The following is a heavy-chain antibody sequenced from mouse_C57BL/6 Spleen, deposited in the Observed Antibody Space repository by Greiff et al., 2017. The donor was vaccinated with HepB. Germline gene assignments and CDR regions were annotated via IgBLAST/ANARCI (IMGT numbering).Heavy chain of an antibody. V-gene: IGHV5-6*02. Sequence: EVMLVESGGDLVKPGGSLKLSCAASGFTFSSYGMSWVRQTPDKRLEWVATISSGGSYTYYPDSVKGRFTISRDNAKNTLYLQMSSLKSEDTAMYYCARLGYYGNSLDYWGQGTTLTVSS. CDR3: ARLGYYGNSLDY. CDR2: ISSGGSYT. D-gene: IGHD2-1*01. J-gene: IGHJ2*01. CDR1: GFTFSSYG.